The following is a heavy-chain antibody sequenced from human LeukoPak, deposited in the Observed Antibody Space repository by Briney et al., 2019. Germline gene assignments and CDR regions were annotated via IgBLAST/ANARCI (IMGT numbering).Heavy chain of an antibody. V-gene: IGHV4-31*03. D-gene: IGHD5-18*01. Sequence: SETLSLTCTVSGGSINSGAYYWSWVRQHPGRGLEWIGYIYYSGSTYYNPSLKSRVFISEDTSKNQFSLRLSSVTAADTAVYYCARVGSAMAFDYWGQGTLVTVSP. CDR2: IYYSGST. J-gene: IGHJ4*02. CDR1: GGSINSGAYY. CDR3: ARVGSAMAFDY.